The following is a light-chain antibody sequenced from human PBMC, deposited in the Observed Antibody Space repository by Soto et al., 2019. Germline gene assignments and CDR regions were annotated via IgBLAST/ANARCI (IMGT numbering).Light chain of an antibody. J-gene: IGKJ2*01. CDR2: SAA. V-gene: IGKV1-39*01. Sequence: DIQMTQSPSSLSVSIGDSITITCRASQNIGTSLNWYQMKLGRAPKLLIYSAATLRSGAPSRFSGGGSGTDFTLTIKNLQPDDFATYSCQQSYNAPYTFGLGTMLEIK. CDR1: QNIGTS. CDR3: QQSYNAPYT.